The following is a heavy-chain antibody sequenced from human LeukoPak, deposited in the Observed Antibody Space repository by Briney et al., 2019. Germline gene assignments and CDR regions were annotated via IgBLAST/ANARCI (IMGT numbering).Heavy chain of an antibody. CDR2: VNPTSGGT. V-gene: IGHV1-2*02. Sequence: ASVKVSCKASGYTFTGYYMHWVRQAPGQGLEWMGWVNPTSGGTNHAQKFQGRVTMTRDTSISTAYMELSRLRSDDTAVYYCARVVVRDANNYKDYWGQGTLVTVSS. CDR3: ARVVVRDANNYKDY. CDR1: GYTFTGYY. J-gene: IGHJ4*02. D-gene: IGHD5-24*01.